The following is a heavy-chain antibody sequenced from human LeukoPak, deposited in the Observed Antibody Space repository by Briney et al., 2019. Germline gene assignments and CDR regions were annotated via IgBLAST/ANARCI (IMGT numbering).Heavy chain of an antibody. Sequence: GGSLRLSCAASGFTFSSYEMNWVRQAPGKGLERVSYISSSGSTIYYADSVKGRFTISRDNAKNSLYLQMNSLRAEDTAVYYCARSADYYDSSGYYVFDYWGQGTLVTVSS. CDR3: ARSADYYDSSGYYVFDY. D-gene: IGHD3-22*01. V-gene: IGHV3-48*03. CDR1: GFTFSSYE. J-gene: IGHJ4*02. CDR2: ISSSGSTI.